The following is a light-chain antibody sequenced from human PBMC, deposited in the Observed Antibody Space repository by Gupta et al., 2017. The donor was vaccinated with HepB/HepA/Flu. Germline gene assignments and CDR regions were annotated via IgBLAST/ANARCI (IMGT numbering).Light chain of an antibody. CDR1: QSLLHSNGYNY. J-gene: IGKJ4*01. CDR3: RQALQTPLT. V-gene: IGKV2-28*01. Sequence: DIVMPQSPLSLPVTPGEPASISCRSSQSLLHSNGYNYLDWYLQKPGQSPQLLIYLGSNRASGVPDRFSGSGSGTDFTLKSSRVEAEDVGVYYCRQALQTPLTFGGGTKVEIK. CDR2: LGS.